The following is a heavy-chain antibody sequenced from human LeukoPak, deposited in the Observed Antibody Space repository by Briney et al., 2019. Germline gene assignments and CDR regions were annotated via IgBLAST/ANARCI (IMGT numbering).Heavy chain of an antibody. CDR2: ISYDGSNK. CDR3: ARGGGASRHNWFDP. Sequence: GRSLRLSCAASGFTFSSYAMHWVRQAPGKGQEWVAVISYDGSNKYYADSVKGRFTISRDNSKNTLYLQMNSLRAEDTAVYYCARGGGASRHNWFDPWGQGTLVTVSS. D-gene: IGHD2-21*01. J-gene: IGHJ5*02. V-gene: IGHV3-30-3*01. CDR1: GFTFSSYA.